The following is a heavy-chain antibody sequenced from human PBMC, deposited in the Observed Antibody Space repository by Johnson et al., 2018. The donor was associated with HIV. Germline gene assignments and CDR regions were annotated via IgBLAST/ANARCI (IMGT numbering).Heavy chain of an antibody. CDR1: GFTFSTYA. D-gene: IGHD5-18*01. V-gene: IGHV3-66*04. CDR2: IYSGGRT. J-gene: IGHJ3*02. CDR3: GRPRIQLWSLDAFDI. Sequence: VQLVESGGGLVQPGGSLRLSCEASGFTFSTYAMSWVRQAPGKGLEWVSVIYSGGRTYYADSVKGRFTISRDNSKNTLYLQMNSLRGEDTAVYYCGRPRIQLWSLDAFDIWGQGTLVTVSS.